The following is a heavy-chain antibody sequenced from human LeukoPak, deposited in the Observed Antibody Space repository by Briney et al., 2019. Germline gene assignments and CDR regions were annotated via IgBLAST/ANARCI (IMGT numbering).Heavy chain of an antibody. V-gene: IGHV3-9*01. CDR2: VNWNSGII. J-gene: IGHJ4*02. CDR1: GFTFYDYA. D-gene: IGHD3-10*01. CDR3: AKEERNYYGSSGDY. Sequence: GGFLRLSCAASGFTFYDYAMHWVRQAPGKGLEWVSGVNWNSGIINYADSVRGRFTISRDNAKNSLYLQMNSLRAEDTAVYYCAKEERNYYGSSGDYWGQGTLVTVSS.